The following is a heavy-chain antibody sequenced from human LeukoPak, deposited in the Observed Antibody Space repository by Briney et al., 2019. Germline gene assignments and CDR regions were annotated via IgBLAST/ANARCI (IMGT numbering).Heavy chain of an antibody. Sequence: GSLRLSCAASGFTFSSYSMNWVRQAPGKGLEWVSSISISSNDICYADSVKGRFTISRDNAKNTLYLQMNSLRAEDTAVYYCARVRATLYYYYYGMDVWGQGTTVTVSS. CDR2: ISISSNDI. V-gene: IGHV3-21*01. CDR1: GFTFSSYS. CDR3: ARVRATLYYYYYGMDV. J-gene: IGHJ6*02. D-gene: IGHD3-10*01.